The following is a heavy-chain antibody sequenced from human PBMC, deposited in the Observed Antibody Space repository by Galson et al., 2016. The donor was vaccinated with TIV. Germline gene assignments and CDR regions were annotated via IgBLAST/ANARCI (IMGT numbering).Heavy chain of an antibody. D-gene: IGHD6-13*01. J-gene: IGHJ6*02. CDR3: ARHQPGYSSRFYPPRGGMGV. Sequence: SLRLSCAASGFSFSDYFMTWIRQPPGKGLEWVSYISTSGSTTWDADSVEGRFSVSRDNGKGSLFLQLNSLRADDTAVYYCARHQPGYSSRFYPPRGGMGVWGQGTAVTVSS. V-gene: IGHV3-11*01. CDR2: ISTSGSTT. CDR1: GFSFSDYF.